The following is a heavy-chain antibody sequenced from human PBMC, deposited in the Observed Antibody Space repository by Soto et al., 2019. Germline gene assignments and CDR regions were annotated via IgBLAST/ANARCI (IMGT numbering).Heavy chain of an antibody. V-gene: IGHV3-30*18. CDR1: GFTFSSYG. Sequence: QVQLVESGGGVVQPGRSLRLSCAASGFTFSSYGIHWVRQAPGKGLEWVAVISYDGSNKYYADSVKGRFTISRDNSKNTMYLQMNRLRAEDTAVYYCAKDRGPYYYDSSGYYWAVFDYWGQGTLVTVSS. D-gene: IGHD3-22*01. J-gene: IGHJ4*02. CDR3: AKDRGPYYYDSSGYYWAVFDY. CDR2: ISYDGSNK.